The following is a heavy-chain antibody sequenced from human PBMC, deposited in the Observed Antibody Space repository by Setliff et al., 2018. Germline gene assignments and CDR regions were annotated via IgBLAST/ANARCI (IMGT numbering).Heavy chain of an antibody. CDR1: GYSISSGYI. Sequence: SETLSLTCTVSGYSISSGYIWGWIRQPPGKGLEWVGNTGHTGSINYNPSLKSRLTISRDTSKNQVSLKLNSVTATDTAVYYCARDLGHGGDSDYWGQGIQVTSPQ. D-gene: IGHD2-21*02. CDR3: ARDLGHGGDSDY. CDR2: TGHTGSI. J-gene: IGHJ4*02. V-gene: IGHV4-38-2*02.